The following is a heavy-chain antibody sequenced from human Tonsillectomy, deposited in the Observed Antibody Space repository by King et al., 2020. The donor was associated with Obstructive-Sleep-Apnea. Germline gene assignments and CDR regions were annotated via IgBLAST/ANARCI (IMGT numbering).Heavy chain of an antibody. CDR2: ISYSGST. V-gene: IGHV4-61*01. CDR1: GGSVSSGSYY. J-gene: IGHJ4*02. CDR3: ARDEGGAVYPFD. Sequence: QLKESGPGLVKPSETLSLTCTVSGGSVSSGSYYWSWIRQSPRKGLEWIGFISYSGSTNFNPSLKSRVTISVDTSKNQFSLKLSSVTAADTAVYYCARDEGGAVYPFDWGQGTLVTVSS. D-gene: IGHD1-14*01.